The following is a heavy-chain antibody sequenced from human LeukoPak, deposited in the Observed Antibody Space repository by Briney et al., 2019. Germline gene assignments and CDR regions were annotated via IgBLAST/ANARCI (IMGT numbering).Heavy chain of an antibody. CDR2: IYSGGST. CDR3: ARSNDAFDI. Sequence: GGSLRLSCAASGFTVSSNYMDWVRQAPGKGLEWVSIIYSGGSTFYADSVKGRFTISRDNSKNTLFLQMNSLRAEDTAVYYCARSNDAFDIWGQGTMVTVSS. D-gene: IGHD5/OR15-5a*01. V-gene: IGHV3-53*01. J-gene: IGHJ3*02. CDR1: GFTVSSNY.